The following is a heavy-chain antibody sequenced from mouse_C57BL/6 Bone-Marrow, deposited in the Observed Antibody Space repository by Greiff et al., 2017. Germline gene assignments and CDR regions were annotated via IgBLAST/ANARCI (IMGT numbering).Heavy chain of an antibody. V-gene: IGHV14-4*01. CDR3: TTNYRRVYYAMDY. CDR2: IDPENGDT. CDR1: GFNIKDDY. Sequence: VQLQQSGAELVRPGASVKLSCTASGFNIKDDYMHWVKQRPEQGLEWIGWIDPENGDTEYASKFQGKATITADTSSNTAYLQLSSLTSEDTAVYYCTTNYRRVYYAMDYWGQGTSVTVSS. D-gene: IGHD2-12*01. J-gene: IGHJ4*01.